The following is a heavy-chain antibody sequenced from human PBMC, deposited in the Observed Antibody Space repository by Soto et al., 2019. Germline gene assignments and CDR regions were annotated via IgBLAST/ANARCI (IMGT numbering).Heavy chain of an antibody. J-gene: IGHJ4*02. CDR1: GGTFSSYA. CDR2: IIPIFGTA. Sequence: ASVKVSCKASGGTFSSYAISWVRQAPGQGLEWMGWIIPIFGTANYAQKFQGRVTITADESTSTAYMELSSVRSEDTAVYYCATSPYYYDSSGHSMYYFDYWGQGTLVTVSS. D-gene: IGHD3-22*01. CDR3: ATSPYYYDSSGHSMYYFDY. V-gene: IGHV1-69*13.